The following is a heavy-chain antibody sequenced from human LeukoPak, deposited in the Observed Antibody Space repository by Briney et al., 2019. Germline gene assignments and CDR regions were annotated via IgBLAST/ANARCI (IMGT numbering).Heavy chain of an antibody. CDR2: INPSGGST. Sequence: ASVKVSCKASGYTFTSYYMHWVRQAPGQGLEWMGIINPSGGSTSYAQKFQGRVTMTRDMSTSTVYMELSSLRSEDTAVYYCARDLEAYYYDSSGYYSVANNNNGYWGQGTLVTVSS. CDR1: GYTFTSYY. CDR3: ARDLEAYYYDSSGYYSVANNNNGY. J-gene: IGHJ4*02. V-gene: IGHV1-46*01. D-gene: IGHD3-22*01.